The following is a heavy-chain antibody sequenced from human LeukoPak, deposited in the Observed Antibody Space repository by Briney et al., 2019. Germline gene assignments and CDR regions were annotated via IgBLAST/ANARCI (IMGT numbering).Heavy chain of an antibody. CDR3: ARGRDSSSWLPLDY. J-gene: IGHJ4*02. D-gene: IGHD6-13*01. CDR1: GFTFDDYG. Sequence: GGSLRLSCAASGFTFDDYGMSWVRQAPGKGLEWVSGINWNGGSTGYADSVKGRFTISRDNAKNSLYLQMNSLRAEDTAVYYCARGRDSSSWLPLDYWGQGTLVTVSS. V-gene: IGHV3-20*04. CDR2: INWNGGST.